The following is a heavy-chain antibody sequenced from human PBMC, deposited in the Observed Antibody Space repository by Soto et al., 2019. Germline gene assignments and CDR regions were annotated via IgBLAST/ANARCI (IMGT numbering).Heavy chain of an antibody. D-gene: IGHD5-18*01. CDR1: GFTFSTYG. J-gene: IGHJ4*02. CDR2: IWYDGSNE. CDR3: ARGNGYSYGYFDY. V-gene: IGHV3-33*01. Sequence: QVQLVESGGGVVQSGRSLRLSCAASGFTFSTYGMHWVCQAPGKGLEWVAVIWYDGSNEYYADSVKGRFTISRDNFKNTLYLQMNSLRAEDTAVYYCARGNGYSYGYFDYWGQGTLVTVSS.